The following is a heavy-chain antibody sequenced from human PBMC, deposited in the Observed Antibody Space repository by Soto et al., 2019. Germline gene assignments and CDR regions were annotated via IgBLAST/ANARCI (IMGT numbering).Heavy chain of an antibody. CDR3: ARSQGGSSSLDIYYDYYXGMDV. CDR1: GGTFSSYA. V-gene: IGHV1-69*01. D-gene: IGHD2-15*01. J-gene: IGHJ6*02. Sequence: QVQLVQSGAEVKKPGSSVKVSCRAPGGTFSSYAISWVRQAPGQGLEWMGGIIPIFGTAKYAQKLQGRVTITADESTSTGYMELSSLRSEDTAVYYCARSQGGSSSLDIYYDYYXGMDVWGQGTTVTVSS. CDR2: IIPIFGTA.